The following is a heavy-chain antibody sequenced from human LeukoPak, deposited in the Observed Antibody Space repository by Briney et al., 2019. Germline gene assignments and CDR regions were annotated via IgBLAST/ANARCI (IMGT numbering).Heavy chain of an antibody. J-gene: IGHJ4*02. D-gene: IGHD4-23*01. CDR3: ARHSSMTTVVFDY. V-gene: IGHV4-34*01. CDR2: INDGGRT. Sequence: SETLSLTCANYGGPFSGFFWSWIRQPPGKGLEWIGEINDGGRTNYNPSLQSRVTISIDTSKNQFSLKLTSVTAADTAVYYCARHSSMTTVVFDYWGQGTLVTVSS. CDR1: GGPFSGFF.